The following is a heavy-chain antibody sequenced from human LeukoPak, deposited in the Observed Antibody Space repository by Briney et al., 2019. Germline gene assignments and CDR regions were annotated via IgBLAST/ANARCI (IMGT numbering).Heavy chain of an antibody. V-gene: IGHV4-34*01. CDR3: AIIAARPGMGYFDY. D-gene: IGHD6-6*01. Sequence: ASETLSLTCTVSGGSISGYYWSWIRQPPGKGLEWIGEINHSGSTNYNPSLKSRVTISVDTSKNQFSLKLSSVTAADTAVYYCAIIAARPGMGYFDYWGQGTLVTVSS. CDR1: GGSISGYY. CDR2: INHSGST. J-gene: IGHJ4*02.